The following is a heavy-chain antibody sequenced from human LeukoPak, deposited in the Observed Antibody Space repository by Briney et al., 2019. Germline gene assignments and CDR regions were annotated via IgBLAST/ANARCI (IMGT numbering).Heavy chain of an antibody. J-gene: IGHJ6*03. Sequence: SETLSLTCIDPLGSPSVSKPRSGSIRQSPGKGLEWIGNIYHTGTTYYNPSLNNRVTISIDRPKNQFSLNLTAKTTADAAVYYLWIIVRKYSISGRLPYFIEVWGEGTTVAVSS. D-gene: IGHD2-8*01. CDR3: WIIVRKYSISGRLPYFIEV. V-gene: IGHV4-39*01. CDR2: IYHTGTT. CDR1: LGSPSVSKPR.